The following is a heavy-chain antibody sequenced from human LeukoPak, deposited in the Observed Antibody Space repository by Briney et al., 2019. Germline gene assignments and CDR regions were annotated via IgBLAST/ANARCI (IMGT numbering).Heavy chain of an antibody. J-gene: IGHJ4*02. CDR2: ISYDGSNQ. D-gene: IGHD2-2*01. CDR1: GFTFSSYG. V-gene: IGHV3-30*18. CDR3: AKRAYCSSSGCTFDY. Sequence: PGRSLRLSCAASGFTFSSYGMNWVRQAPGKGLEWVAGISYDGSNQNYVDSVKGRLTISRDNSKNSLYLQMNSLRAEDTAVYYCAKRAYCSSSGCTFDYWGQGTLVTVSS.